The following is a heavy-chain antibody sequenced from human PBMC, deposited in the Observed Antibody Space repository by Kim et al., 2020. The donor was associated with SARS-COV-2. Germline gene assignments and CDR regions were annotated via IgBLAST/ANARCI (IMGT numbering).Heavy chain of an antibody. V-gene: IGHV3-23*01. J-gene: IGHJ3*02. CDR1: GFTFSSYV. CDR3: AKGAAVAGSGNAFDN. D-gene: IGHD6-19*01. CDR2: ISGSGGST. Sequence: GGSLRLSCAASGFTFSSYVMSWVRQAPGKGLEWVAVISGSGGSTYYADSVKGRVTISRDNSENTLNLQMKSPSADATAASYCAKGAAVAGSGNAFDNWG.